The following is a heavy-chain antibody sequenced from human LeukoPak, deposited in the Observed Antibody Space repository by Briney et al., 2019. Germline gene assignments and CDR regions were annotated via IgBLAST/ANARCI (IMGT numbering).Heavy chain of an antibody. CDR2: INPNSGGT. J-gene: IGHJ5*02. Sequence: GASVKVSCKVSGGTFSSYGFSWVRQALGQGLEWMGWINPNSGGTNYAQKFQGRVTMTRDTSISTAYMELSRLRSDDTAVYYCARSPRDSSSWYNWFDPWGQGTLVTVSS. CDR1: GGTFSSYG. D-gene: IGHD6-13*01. CDR3: ARSPRDSSSWYNWFDP. V-gene: IGHV1-2*02.